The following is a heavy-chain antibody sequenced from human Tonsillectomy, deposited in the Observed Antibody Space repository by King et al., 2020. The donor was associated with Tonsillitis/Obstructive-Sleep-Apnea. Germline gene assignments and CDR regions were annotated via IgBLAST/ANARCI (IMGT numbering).Heavy chain of an antibody. CDR1: GFTFSSYA. J-gene: IGHJ4*02. V-gene: IGHV3-30*04. D-gene: IGHD3-22*01. CDR2: ISSDGSNK. CDR3: AREMAGYYDSSGSFDY. Sequence: VQLVESGGGVVQPGRSLRLSCAASGFTFSSYAMHWVRQAPGKGLECVALISSDGSNKYYADSVKGRFTISRDNSKNTLYLQMNSLRAEDTAVYYCAREMAGYYDSSGSFDYWGQGTLVTVSS.